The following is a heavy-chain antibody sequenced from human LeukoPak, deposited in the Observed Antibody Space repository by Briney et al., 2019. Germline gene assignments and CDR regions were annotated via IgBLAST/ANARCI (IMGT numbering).Heavy chain of an antibody. Sequence: SETLSLTCAVYGGSFSGYYWSWIRQPPGKGLEWIGEINHSGSTNYNPSLKSRVTISVDTSKNQFSLKLSSVTAADTAVYYCARTVVTVLYYYYYMDVWGKGTTVTVSS. V-gene: IGHV4-34*01. CDR2: INHSGST. CDR3: ARTVVTVLYYYYYMDV. CDR1: GGSFSGYY. J-gene: IGHJ6*03. D-gene: IGHD4-23*01.